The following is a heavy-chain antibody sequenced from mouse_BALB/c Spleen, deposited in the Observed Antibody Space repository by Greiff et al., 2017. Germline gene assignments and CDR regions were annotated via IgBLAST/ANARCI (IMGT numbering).Heavy chain of an antibody. CDR1: GFTFSSYW. J-gene: IGHJ2*01. V-gene: IGHV6-3*01. D-gene: IGHD3-3*01. Sequence: DVKLQESGGGLVQPGGSMKLSCVASGFTFSSYWMSWVRQSPAKGLEWVAEIRLKSDNYATHYAESVKGKFTISRDDSKSRLYLQMNSLRAEDTGIYYCTGGTGYFDYWGQGTTLTVSS. CDR2: IRLKSDNYAT. CDR3: TGGTGYFDY.